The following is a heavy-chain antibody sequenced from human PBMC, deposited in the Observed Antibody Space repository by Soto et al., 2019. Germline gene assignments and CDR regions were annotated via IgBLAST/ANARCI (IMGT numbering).Heavy chain of an antibody. V-gene: IGHV3-48*02. CDR2: ISSSSSTI. J-gene: IGHJ5*02. CDR1: GFTFSSYS. Sequence: EVQLVESGGGLVQPGGSLRLSCAASGFTFSSYSMNWVRQAPGKGLEWVSYISSSSSTIYYADSVKGRFTISRDNAKNSLYLQMNSLRDEDTAVYYCARERAAGIAVALNWFDPWGQGTLVTVSS. CDR3: ARERAAGIAVALNWFDP. D-gene: IGHD6-19*01.